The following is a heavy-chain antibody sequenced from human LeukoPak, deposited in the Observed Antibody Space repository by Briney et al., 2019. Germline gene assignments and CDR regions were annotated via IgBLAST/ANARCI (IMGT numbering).Heavy chain of an antibody. CDR3: ARALDFLAEFDY. J-gene: IGHJ4*02. CDR2: ISSSSSYI. V-gene: IGHV3-21*01. Sequence: PGGSLRLSCAASGFTFSSYSMNWVRQAPGKGLEWVSSISSSSSYIYYADSVKGRFTISRDNAKNSLYLQMNSLRAEDTAVYYCARALDFLAEFDYWGQGTLVTVSS. D-gene: IGHD3-9*01. CDR1: GFTFSSYS.